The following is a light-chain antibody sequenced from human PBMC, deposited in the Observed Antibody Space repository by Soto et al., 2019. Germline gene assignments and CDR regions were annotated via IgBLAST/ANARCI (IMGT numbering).Light chain of an antibody. CDR1: QSVSSY. Sequence: EIVMTQSPATLSVSPGERATLSCRASQSVSSYLGWYQQKPGQAPRLLIYDVSNRATGIPARFSGSGSGTDFTLSISSLQPEDFALYYCQQRSKWPVTFGQGTRLEIK. CDR2: DVS. J-gene: IGKJ5*01. CDR3: QQRSKWPVT. V-gene: IGKV3-11*01.